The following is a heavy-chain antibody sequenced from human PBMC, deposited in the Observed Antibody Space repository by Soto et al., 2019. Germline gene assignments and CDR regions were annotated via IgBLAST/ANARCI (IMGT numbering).Heavy chain of an antibody. J-gene: IGHJ4*02. D-gene: IGHD6-13*01. CDR1: GYTFTSYD. Sequence: SVKVSCKASGYTFTSYDINWVRQATGQGLEWMGGIIPIFGTTNYAQKFQGRVTITADESMSTAYMELSSLRSEDTAVYYCARGGVPLAAAGIDYWGQGTLVTVSS. CDR3: ARGGVPLAAAGIDY. CDR2: IIPIFGTT. V-gene: IGHV1-69*13.